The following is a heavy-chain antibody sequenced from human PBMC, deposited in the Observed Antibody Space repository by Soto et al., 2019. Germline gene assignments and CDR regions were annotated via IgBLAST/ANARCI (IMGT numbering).Heavy chain of an antibody. CDR3: AKVGAARPTHYYYYGMDV. CDR1: GVTFSSYG. D-gene: IGHD6-6*01. CDR2: ISYDGSNK. Sequence: PGGSLRLSCAASGVTFSSYGMHWVRQAPGKGLEWVAVISYDGSNKYYADSVKGRFTISRDNSKNTLYLQMNSLRAEDTAVYYYAKVGAARPTHYYYYGMDVWGQGTTVTVSS. V-gene: IGHV3-30*18. J-gene: IGHJ6*02.